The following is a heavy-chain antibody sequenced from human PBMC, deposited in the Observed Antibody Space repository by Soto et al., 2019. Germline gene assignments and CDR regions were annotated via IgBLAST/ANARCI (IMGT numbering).Heavy chain of an antibody. D-gene: IGHD2-2*01. J-gene: IGHJ4*02. V-gene: IGHV3-11*01. CDR3: ARPLRYCSSTSCYGIDY. CDR1: GFTFSDYY. Sequence: GSLRLSCAASGFTFSDYYMSWIRQAPGKGLEWVSYISSSGSTIYYADSVKGRFTISRDNAKNSLYLQMNSLRAEDTAVYYCARPLRYCSSTSCYGIDYWGQGTLVTVSS. CDR2: ISSSGSTI.